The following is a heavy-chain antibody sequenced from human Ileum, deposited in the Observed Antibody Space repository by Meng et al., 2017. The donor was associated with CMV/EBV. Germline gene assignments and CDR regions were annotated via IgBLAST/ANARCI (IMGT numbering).Heavy chain of an antibody. J-gene: IGHJ5*02. CDR3: VHRYSSSSGQVS. Sequence: HITLKESGPPLVKPTQTLTLTCTFSGFSLTTNVESVGWIRQPPGKALEWLALIHGGGGKQYSPSLQSRLTATRDTSKNQVVLTMTNMDPVDTATYYCVHRYSSSSGQVSWGQGTLVTVSS. CDR2: IHGGGGK. D-gene: IGHD6-6*01. CDR1: GFSLTTNVES. V-gene: IGHV2-5*02.